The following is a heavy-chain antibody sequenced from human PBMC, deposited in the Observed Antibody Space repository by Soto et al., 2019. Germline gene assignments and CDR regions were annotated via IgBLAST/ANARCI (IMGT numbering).Heavy chain of an antibody. CDR1: GYTFTTYY. CDR2: INPNGGST. V-gene: IGHV1-46*01. J-gene: IGHJ3*02. D-gene: IGHD2-2*02. CDR3: ARDPVPSDAGPVRYPADI. Sequence: QVRLVQSGADMKKPGASVTVSCRASGYTFTTYYLHWVRQAPGQGLEWMGIINPNGGSTTYSQHFQGRLTLTRDTSANSVYMELTGLTFADTAVYVCARDPVPSDAGPVRYPADIWGQGTLVTISS.